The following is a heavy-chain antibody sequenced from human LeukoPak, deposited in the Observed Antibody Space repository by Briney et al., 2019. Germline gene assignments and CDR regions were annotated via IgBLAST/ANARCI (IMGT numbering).Heavy chain of an antibody. CDR1: GGSFGGYY. CDR2: INHSGST. D-gene: IGHD3-9*01. V-gene: IGHV4-34*01. CDR3: ARGHRDYDILTGYYYNY. J-gene: IGHJ4*02. Sequence: SETLSLTCAVYGGSFGGYYWSWIRQPPGKGLEWIREINHSGSTNYNPSLKSRVTISGDTSKNQFSLKLSSVTAADTAVYYCARGHRDYDILTGYYYNYWGQGTLVTVSS.